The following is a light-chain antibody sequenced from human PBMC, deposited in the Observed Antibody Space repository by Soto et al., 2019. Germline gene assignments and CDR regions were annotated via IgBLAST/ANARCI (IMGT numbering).Light chain of an antibody. CDR3: QQYGSSPPWT. J-gene: IGKJ1*01. Sequence: EIVLTQSPATLSLSPGERATLSCRASQTVGSYLAWFRQTPGQTPRLLIYDTSIRATGIPARFSGSGSGTDFTLTISRLEPEDFAVYYCQQYGSSPPWTFGQGTKVDIK. CDR2: DTS. CDR1: QTVGSY. V-gene: IGKV3-20*01.